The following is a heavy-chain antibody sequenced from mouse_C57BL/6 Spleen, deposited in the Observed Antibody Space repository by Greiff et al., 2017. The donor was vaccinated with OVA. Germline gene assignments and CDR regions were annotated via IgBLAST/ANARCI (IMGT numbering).Heavy chain of an antibody. D-gene: IGHD4-1*01. CDR2: IYPGDGDT. CDR3: ASRETGTGGFDY. J-gene: IGHJ2*01. CDR1: GYAFSSYW. V-gene: IGHV1-80*01. Sequence: VQLQQSGAELVKPGASVKISCKASGYAFSSYWMNWVKQRPGKGLEWIGQIYPGDGDTNYNGKFKGKATLTADKSSSTAYMQLSSLTSEDSAVYFCASRETGTGGFDYWGQGTTLTVSS.